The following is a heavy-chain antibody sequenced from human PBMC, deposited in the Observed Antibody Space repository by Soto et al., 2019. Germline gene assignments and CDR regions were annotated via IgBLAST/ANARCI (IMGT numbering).Heavy chain of an antibody. V-gene: IGHV4-34*01. J-gene: IGHJ6*01. CDR3: LLVTYSGMDV. CDR1: GSSATAYY. Sequence: QVQLQQWGAGLLKPSETLSLTCALSGSSATAYYWTWIRQPPGEGLEWIGEINNRGNTNYNPSLKSRVTISLDTSKTQFSLKVESVTAADTAVYYCLLVTYSGMDVW. CDR2: INNRGNT. D-gene: IGHD5-18*01.